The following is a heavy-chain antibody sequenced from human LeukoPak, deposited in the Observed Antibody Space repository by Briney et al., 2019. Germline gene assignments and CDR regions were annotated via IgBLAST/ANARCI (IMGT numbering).Heavy chain of an antibody. J-gene: IGHJ4*02. Sequence: GGSLRLSCAASGFTCSSYAMSWVRQAPGKGLEWVSAISGSGGSTYYADSVKGRFTIPRDNSKNTLYLQMNSLRAEDTAVYYCAKEKRQLLWFGELFVWGQGTLVTVSS. D-gene: IGHD3-10*01. V-gene: IGHV3-23*01. CDR3: AKEKRQLLWFGELFV. CDR1: GFTCSSYA. CDR2: ISGSGGST.